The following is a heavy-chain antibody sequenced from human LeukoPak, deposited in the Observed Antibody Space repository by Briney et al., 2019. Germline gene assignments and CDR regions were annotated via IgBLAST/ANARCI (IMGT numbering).Heavy chain of an antibody. V-gene: IGHV3-48*02. CDR1: GFTFSSYS. CDR2: ISSSSSTI. J-gene: IGHJ3*02. D-gene: IGHD6-19*01. CDR3: ARDGYSSGWHQSDAFDI. Sequence: GGSLRLSCAASGFTFSSYSMNWVRQAPGKGLEWVSYISSSSSTIYYADSVKGRFTISRDNAKNSLYLQMNSLRDEDTAVYYCARDGYSSGWHQSDAFDIWGQGTMVTVSS.